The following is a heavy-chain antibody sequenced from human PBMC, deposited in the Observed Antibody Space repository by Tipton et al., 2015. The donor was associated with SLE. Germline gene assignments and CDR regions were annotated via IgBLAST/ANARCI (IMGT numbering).Heavy chain of an antibody. CDR3: ATAASTWYRAFDI. Sequence: SLRLSCAASGFTFTNAWMNWVRQAPGKGLEWVGRIKSKTDGGTTDYAAPVKGRITISRDDSKNTLYLQMNGLKTEDTAVYFCATAASTWYRAFDIWGQGTMVTVSS. J-gene: IGHJ3*02. V-gene: IGHV3-15*01. D-gene: IGHD2-2*01. CDR1: GFTFTNAW. CDR2: IKSKTDGGTT.